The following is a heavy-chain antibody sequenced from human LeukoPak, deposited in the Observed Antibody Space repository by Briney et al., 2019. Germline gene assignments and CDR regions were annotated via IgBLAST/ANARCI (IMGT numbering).Heavy chain of an antibody. CDR2: SNTNSGNP. D-gene: IGHD5-18*01. Sequence: ASVKVSCKASGYTFTSYAMNSVRQAPGQRLEWMGWSNTNSGNPTYAQSFTGRFVFSLDTSVSTAYLQISSLKAEDAAVYYCARAWYSYSDYWGQGTLVTVSS. V-gene: IGHV7-4-1*02. CDR3: ARAWYSYSDY. CDR1: GYTFTSYA. J-gene: IGHJ4*02.